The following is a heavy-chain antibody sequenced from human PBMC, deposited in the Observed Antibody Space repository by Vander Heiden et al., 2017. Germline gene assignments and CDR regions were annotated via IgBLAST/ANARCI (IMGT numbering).Heavy chain of an antibody. Sequence: QVQLVESGGGVVQPGRSLRLSCAASGFTFSSYAMHWVRQDPGKGLEWVAVISYDGSNKYYADSVKGRFTISRDNSKNTLYLQMNSLRAEDTAVYYCAREMATILDYWGQGTLVTVSS. D-gene: IGHD5-12*01. CDR1: GFTFSSYA. J-gene: IGHJ4*02. CDR2: ISYDGSNK. CDR3: AREMATILDY. V-gene: IGHV3-30-3*01.